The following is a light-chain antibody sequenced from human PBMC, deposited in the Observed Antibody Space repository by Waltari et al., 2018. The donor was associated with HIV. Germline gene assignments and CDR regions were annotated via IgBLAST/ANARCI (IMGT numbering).Light chain of an antibody. CDR3: SAWDDSVKAWV. Sequence: QAGLTQPPSVSKGLGQTATLTSTVHNNNVGNQEAALLQQNQGHPPKLLSYRNDNRPSGISERFSSSRSGNTASLTITGLQPEDEADYYCSAWDDSVKAWVFGGGTKLTVL. CDR1: NNNVGNQE. CDR2: RND. J-gene: IGLJ3*02. V-gene: IGLV10-54*04.